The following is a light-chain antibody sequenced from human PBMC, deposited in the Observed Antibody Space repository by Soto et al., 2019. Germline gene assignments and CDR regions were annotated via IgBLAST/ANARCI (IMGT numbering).Light chain of an antibody. CDR2: DDS. CDR1: NIGRKI. J-gene: IGLJ1*01. Sequence: SYELTQPPSVSVAPGQTAKITCGGNNIGRKIVHWYQQKPGQAPVVVVYDDSDRPSGIPERISGSNSGNTATLTISRVEAGDEADHYCQVWDSSRDHPVFGTGTKVTVL. CDR3: QVWDSSRDHPV. V-gene: IGLV3-21*02.